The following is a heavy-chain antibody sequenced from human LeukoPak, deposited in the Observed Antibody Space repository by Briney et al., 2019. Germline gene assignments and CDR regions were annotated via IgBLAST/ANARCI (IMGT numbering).Heavy chain of an antibody. V-gene: IGHV3-30*18. CDR2: ISYDGSNK. Sequence: GGSLRLSCAASGFTFSSYGMHWVRQAPGKGLEWVAVISYDGSNKYYADSVKGRFTISRDNSENTLYLQMNSLRAEDTAVYYCAKDLVYLGYCSSTSCYAYAIDIWGQGTMVTVSS. CDR3: AKDLVYLGYCSSTSCYAYAIDI. CDR1: GFTFSSYG. J-gene: IGHJ3*02. D-gene: IGHD2-2*01.